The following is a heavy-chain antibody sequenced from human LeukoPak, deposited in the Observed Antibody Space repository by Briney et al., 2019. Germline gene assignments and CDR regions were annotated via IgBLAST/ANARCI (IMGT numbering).Heavy chain of an antibody. Sequence: ASVKVSCKASGYTFTSYDINWVRQATGQGLEWVGWMNPNSGDTGYAQKFQGRVTTTRDTSISTAYMELSSLRSEDTAVYYCARDVGGNSGWFDPWGQGTLVTVSS. J-gene: IGHJ5*02. CDR2: MNPNSGDT. V-gene: IGHV1-8*01. CDR3: ARDVGGNSGWFDP. CDR1: GYTFTSYD. D-gene: IGHD4-23*01.